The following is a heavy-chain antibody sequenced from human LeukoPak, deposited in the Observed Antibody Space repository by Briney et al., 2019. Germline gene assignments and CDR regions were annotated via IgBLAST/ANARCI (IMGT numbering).Heavy chain of an antibody. CDR3: ARGFGIHCSSTSCYPLYFDY. CDR2: ISSSSSYI. J-gene: IGHJ4*02. Sequence: PGGSLRLSCAASGFTFSSYSMNWVRQAPGKGLEWVSSISSSSSYIYYADSVKGRFTISRDNAKNSLYLQMNSLRAEDTAVYYCARGFGIHCSSTSCYPLYFDYWGQGTLVTVSS. CDR1: GFTFSSYS. V-gene: IGHV3-21*01. D-gene: IGHD2-2*01.